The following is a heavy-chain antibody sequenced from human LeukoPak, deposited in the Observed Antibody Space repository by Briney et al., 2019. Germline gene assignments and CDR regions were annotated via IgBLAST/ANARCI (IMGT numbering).Heavy chain of an antibody. CDR1: GYTFSGYW. V-gene: IGHV3-74*01. J-gene: IGHJ6*02. Sequence: GGSPRLSCVGSGYTFSGYWMHWVRQVPGKGLVWVSRINSDGSTTAYADSVKGRFTISRDNAKNTLYLQMNSLRVEDTAVFYCARDRYYGMDVWGQGTTVTVSS. CDR3: ARDRYYGMDV. CDR2: INSDGSTT.